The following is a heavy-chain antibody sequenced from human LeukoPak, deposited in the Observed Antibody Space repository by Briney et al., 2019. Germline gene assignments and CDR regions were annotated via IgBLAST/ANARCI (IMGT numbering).Heavy chain of an antibody. V-gene: IGHV4-38-2*02. CDR2: INHSGST. CDR1: GYSISSGYY. CDR3: ARRDHDILTGYSLYYFDY. J-gene: IGHJ4*02. D-gene: IGHD3-9*01. Sequence: SETLSLTCTVSGYSISSGYYWSWIRQPPGKGLEWIGEINHSGSTNYNPSLKSRVTISVDTSKNQFSLKLSSVTAAGTAVYYCARRDHDILTGYSLYYFDYWGQGTLVTVSS.